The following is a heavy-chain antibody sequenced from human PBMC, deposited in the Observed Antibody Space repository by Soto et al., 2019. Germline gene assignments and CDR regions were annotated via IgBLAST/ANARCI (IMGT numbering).Heavy chain of an antibody. CDR1: GGSISSSSYY. V-gene: IGHV4-39*01. CDR2: IYYSGST. J-gene: IGHJ4*02. Sequence: SXTLSLTGTVSGGSISSSSYYWGLIRQPPGKGLEWIGSIYYSGSTYYNPSLKSRVTISVDTSKNQFSLKLSSVNAADTAVYYCAITMVRGVIERDYWGQGTLVTVSS. D-gene: IGHD3-10*01. CDR3: AITMVRGVIERDY.